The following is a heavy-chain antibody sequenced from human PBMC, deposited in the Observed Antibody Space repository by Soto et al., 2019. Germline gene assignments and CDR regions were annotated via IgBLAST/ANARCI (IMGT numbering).Heavy chain of an antibody. CDR1: GGTFSSYA. D-gene: IGHD2-15*01. J-gene: IGHJ6*02. CDR3: ASCPPPVATTYYYYYGMDV. CDR2: IIPIFGTA. V-gene: IGHV1-69*13. Sequence: GASVKVSCKASGGTFSSYAISWVRQAPGQGLEWMGGIIPIFGTANYAQKFQGRVTITADESTSTAYMELSSLRSEDTAVYYCASCPPPVATTYYYYYGMDVWGQGTTVTVSS.